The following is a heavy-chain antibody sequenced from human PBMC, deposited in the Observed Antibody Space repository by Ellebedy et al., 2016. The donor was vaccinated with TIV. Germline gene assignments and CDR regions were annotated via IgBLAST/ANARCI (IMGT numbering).Heavy chain of an antibody. CDR2: ISTYKDNT. CDR3: ARQFYDSSGYNDY. V-gene: IGHV1-18*04. CDR1: GYSLINYY. D-gene: IGHD3-22*01. J-gene: IGHJ4*02. Sequence: ASVKVSCKASGYSLINYYMHWVRQAPGQGLEWMGWISTYKDNTNYAQNLQGRLTMTIDTSTSTAYMDLRSLRSDDTAVYYCARQFYDSSGYNDYWGQGTLVTVSS.